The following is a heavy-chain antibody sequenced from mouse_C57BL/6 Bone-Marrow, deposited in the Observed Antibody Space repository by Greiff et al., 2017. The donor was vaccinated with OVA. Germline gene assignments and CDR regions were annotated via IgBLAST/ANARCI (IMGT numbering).Heavy chain of an antibody. V-gene: IGHV1-72*01. CDR1: GYTFTSDW. D-gene: IGHD2-3*01. J-gene: IGHJ4*01. CDR3: ARWRLLRAVDY. Sequence: QVQLQQPGAELVKPGDSVKLTCKASGYTFTSDWMHWVKQRPGRGLEGSGRNDPNSGGTKYNEKFKSKATLTVDKPSSTAYMQLSSLTSEDSAVYYCARWRLLRAVDYWGQGTSVTVSS. CDR2: NDPNSGGT.